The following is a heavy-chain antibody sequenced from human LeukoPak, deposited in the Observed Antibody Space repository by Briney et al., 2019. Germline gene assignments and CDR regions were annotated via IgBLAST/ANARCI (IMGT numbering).Heavy chain of an antibody. V-gene: IGHV4-31*03. D-gene: IGHD2-2*01. Sequence: PSETLSLTCTVSGGSISSGGYYWSWIRQHPGKGLERIGYIYYSGSTYYNPSLKSRVTISVDTSKNQFSLKLSSVTAADTAVYYCASARLALDQNNWFDPWGQGTLVTVSS. J-gene: IGHJ5*01. CDR1: GGSISSGGYY. CDR2: IYYSGST. CDR3: ASARLALDQNNWFDP.